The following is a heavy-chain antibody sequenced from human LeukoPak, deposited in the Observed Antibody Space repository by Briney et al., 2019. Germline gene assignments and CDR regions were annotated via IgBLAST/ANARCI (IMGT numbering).Heavy chain of an antibody. CDR1: GYILTGFG. J-gene: IGHJ4*02. D-gene: IGHD3-22*01. Sequence: GASVKVSCKTSGYILTGFGISWVRQAPGQGLEWMGCISSYNANTNYPQKFQGRVTMTIDTSTTTAYMELRSLRSDDTAVYYCARDDPAYDTSGYYYYWGQGTLVTVSS. V-gene: IGHV1-18*01. CDR3: ARDDPAYDTSGYYYY. CDR2: ISSYNANT.